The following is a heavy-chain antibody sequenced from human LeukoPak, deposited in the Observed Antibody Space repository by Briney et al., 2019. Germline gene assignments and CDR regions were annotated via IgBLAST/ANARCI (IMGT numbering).Heavy chain of an antibody. V-gene: IGHV4-34*01. CDR1: GGSSSGYY. CDR2: TNHSGST. Sequence: PSETLSLTCAVYGGSSSGYYWSWIRQPPGKGLEWIGETNHSGSTNYNPSLKSRVTISVDTSKNQFSLKLSSVTAADTAVYYCARIRYYYDSRGPADDAFDIWGQGTMVTVSS. D-gene: IGHD3-22*01. J-gene: IGHJ3*02. CDR3: ARIRYYYDSRGPADDAFDI.